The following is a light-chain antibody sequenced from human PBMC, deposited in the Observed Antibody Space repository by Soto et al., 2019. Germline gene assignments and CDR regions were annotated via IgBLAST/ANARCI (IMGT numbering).Light chain of an antibody. CDR3: QQSYNFPRT. Sequence: DIQMTQSPSSLSASVGDRVTITCRASQNIDTYLNWYLQKPGQAPKLLIYSAYSLQSGVSPRFSGDGSGTDFTLTISSLQPEGFATYYWQQSYNFPRTFGQGTTV. J-gene: IGKJ1*01. CDR1: QNIDTY. CDR2: SAY. V-gene: IGKV1-39*01.